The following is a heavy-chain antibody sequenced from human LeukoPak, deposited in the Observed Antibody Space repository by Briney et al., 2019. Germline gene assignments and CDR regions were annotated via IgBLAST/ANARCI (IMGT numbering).Heavy chain of an antibody. CDR3: ATLQLGPTTNY. J-gene: IGHJ4*02. D-gene: IGHD1-26*01. V-gene: IGHV3-21*01. CDR1: GFIFSNYS. CDR2: ISSDSNYI. Sequence: GGSLRLSCAASGFIFSNYSMNWVRQAPGKGLEWVSSISSDSNYIYYADSMQGRFTISRDNAENSLYLQMNSLRAEDTAVYYSATLQLGPTTNYWGLGTLVTVSS.